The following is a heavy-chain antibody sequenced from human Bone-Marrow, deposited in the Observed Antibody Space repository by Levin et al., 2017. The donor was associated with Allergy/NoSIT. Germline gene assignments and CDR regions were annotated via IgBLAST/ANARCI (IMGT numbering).Heavy chain of an antibody. CDR2: IYYSGST. V-gene: IGHV4-59*01. D-gene: IGHD4-23*01. CDR3: ARAIPSGGNSYYYYYMDV. CDR1: GGSISSYY. J-gene: IGHJ6*03. Sequence: PSETLSLTCTVSGGSISSYYWTWIRQPPEKRLEWIGYIYYSGSTNYNPSLKTRVTISVDTSKNLFSLNLRSVTAADSAVYYCARAIPSGGNSYYYYYMDVWGKGTTVTVSS.